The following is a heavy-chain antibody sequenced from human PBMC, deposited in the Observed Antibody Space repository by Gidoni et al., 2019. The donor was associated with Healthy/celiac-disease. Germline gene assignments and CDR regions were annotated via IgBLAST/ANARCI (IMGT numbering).Heavy chain of an antibody. CDR3: AKDLTIFGVVTRLYYYYGMDV. Sequence: EVQLLESGGGLVQPGGSLRLSCAASGFTFSSYALSWVRQAPGKGLEWVSAISGSGGSKYYADSVKGRFTISRDNSKNTLYLQMNSLRAEDTAVYYCAKDLTIFGVVTRLYYYYGMDVWGQGTTVTVSS. J-gene: IGHJ6*02. CDR1: GFTFSSYA. V-gene: IGHV3-23*01. D-gene: IGHD3-3*01. CDR2: ISGSGGSK.